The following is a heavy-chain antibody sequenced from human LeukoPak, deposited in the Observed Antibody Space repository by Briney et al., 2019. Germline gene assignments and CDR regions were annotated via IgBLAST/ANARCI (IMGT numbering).Heavy chain of an antibody. J-gene: IGHJ6*02. V-gene: IGHV3-7*01. CDR1: GFTFSDYW. D-gene: IGHD5-18*01. CDR2: IKQDGSDK. Sequence: GGSLRLSCAASGFTFSDYWMSWVRQAPGKGPEWVANIKQDGSDKYYVDSVKGRFTISRDNANNALYLQMNSLRAEDTAVYYCARGEFAWIQGSYGMNVWGQGTTVTVSS. CDR3: ARGEFAWIQGSYGMNV.